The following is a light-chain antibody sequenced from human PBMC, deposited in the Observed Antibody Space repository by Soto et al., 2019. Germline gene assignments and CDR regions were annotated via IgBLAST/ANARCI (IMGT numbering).Light chain of an antibody. CDR2: GAS. CDR3: QQYSHWRT. V-gene: IGKV3-15*01. J-gene: IGKJ1*01. Sequence: EIMMTQSPANVSVFPGERATLSCRASQSIDSDLAWYQQKPGHVPRLLIYGASTRATGVPARFSGSGSGTEFTPTIISLQSDNFAVYYCQQYSHWRTFGQGNKVEIK. CDR1: QSIDSD.